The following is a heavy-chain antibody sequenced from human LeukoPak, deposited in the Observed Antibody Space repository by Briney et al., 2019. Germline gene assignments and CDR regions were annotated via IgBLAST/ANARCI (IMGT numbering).Heavy chain of an antibody. CDR3: AKGTSGIIAGGHDYYMDV. Sequence: GGSLRLSCAASGITFNRYSMNWVRQAPGKGLEWVSSISSGSTYIYYADSVKGRFTISRDNAKNSLYLQIYSLRAEDTAVYFCAKGTSGIIAGGHDYYMDVWGKGTTVTISS. J-gene: IGHJ6*03. D-gene: IGHD6-13*01. V-gene: IGHV3-21*01. CDR2: ISSGSTYI. CDR1: GITFNRYS.